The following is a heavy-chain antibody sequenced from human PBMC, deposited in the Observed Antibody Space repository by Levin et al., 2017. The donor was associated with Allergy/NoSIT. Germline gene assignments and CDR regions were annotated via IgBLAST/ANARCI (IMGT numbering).Heavy chain of an antibody. J-gene: IGHJ6*03. V-gene: IGHV2-5*02. CDR1: GFSLSTSGVG. Sequence: SGPTLVKPTQTLTLTCTFSGFSLSTSGVGVGWIRQPPGKALEWLALIYWDDDKRYSPSLKSRLTITKDTSKNQVVLTMTNMDPVDTATYYCAHSNVDIVATITGNYYYYYYMDVWGKGTTVTVSS. CDR2: IYWDDDK. D-gene: IGHD5-12*01. CDR3: AHSNVDIVATITGNYYYYYYMDV.